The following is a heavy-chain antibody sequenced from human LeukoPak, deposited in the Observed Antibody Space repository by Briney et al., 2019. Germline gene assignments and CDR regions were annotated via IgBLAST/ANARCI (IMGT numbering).Heavy chain of an antibody. CDR3: AHRKATSWAHDY. CDR1: GFTVSSSY. Sequence: GGSLRLSCAASGFTVSSSYMSWARQPPGKGLEWVSVIYSGGSGSTYYADSVKGRFTISRDNSKNTLNLQMNSLRAEDTAVYYCAHRKATSWAHDYWGQGTLVTVSS. J-gene: IGHJ4*02. V-gene: IGHV3-53*01. CDR2: IYSGGSGST. D-gene: IGHD2-2*01.